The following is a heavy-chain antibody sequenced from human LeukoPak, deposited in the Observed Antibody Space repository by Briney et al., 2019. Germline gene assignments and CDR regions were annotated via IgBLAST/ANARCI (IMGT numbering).Heavy chain of an antibody. Sequence: ASVKVSCKASGYTFSNYYVHWVRQAPGQGLEWMGVINPSGGSTNYAQKFQGRVTMTRDTSTGTVYMEMSSLRSEDMAVYYCARDSTVTTFRGCVDPWGQGTLVTVSS. CDR1: GYTFSNYY. CDR2: INPSGGST. D-gene: IGHD4-17*01. J-gene: IGHJ5*02. CDR3: ARDSTVTTFRGCVDP. V-gene: IGHV1-46*01.